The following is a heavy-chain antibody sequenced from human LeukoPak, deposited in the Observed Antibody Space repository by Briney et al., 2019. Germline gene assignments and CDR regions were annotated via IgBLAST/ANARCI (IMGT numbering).Heavy chain of an antibody. CDR1: GFTFSNYA. J-gene: IGHJ4*02. CDR2: ISGSGGST. D-gene: IGHD3-22*01. V-gene: IGHV3-23*01. CDR3: AKDDTYYYDSSGYSIFDY. Sequence: GGSLRLSCAASGFTFSNYAMSWVRQAPGKGLEWVSGISGSGGSTHYADSVKGRFTISRDNSKNTLYLQMNSLRAEDTAVYYCAKDDTYYYDSSGYSIFDYWGQGTLVTVSS.